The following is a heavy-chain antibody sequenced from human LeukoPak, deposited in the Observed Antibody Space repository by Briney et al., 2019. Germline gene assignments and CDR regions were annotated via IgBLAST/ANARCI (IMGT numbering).Heavy chain of an antibody. CDR3: VKVDPKYYFDY. V-gene: IGHV3-64D*06. CDR1: GFTFGAYA. CDR2: VSSNGGTT. J-gene: IGHJ4*02. D-gene: IGHD3/OR15-3a*01. Sequence: GGSLRLSCPASGFTFGAYAMHWVRQAPGKGLEYVSAVSSNGGTTYYTDSVKGRFTISRDNSKNTLYLQMSSLRAEDTAVYYCVKVDPKYYFDYWGQGTLVTVSS.